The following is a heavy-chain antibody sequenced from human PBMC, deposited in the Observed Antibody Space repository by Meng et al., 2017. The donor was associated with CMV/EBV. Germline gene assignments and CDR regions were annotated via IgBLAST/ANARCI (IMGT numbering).Heavy chain of an antibody. CDR3: ARLYGYCDY. CDR2: IYYSGST. CDR1: GGSISSSSYY. J-gene: IGHJ4*02. D-gene: IGHD5/OR15-5a*01. V-gene: IGHV4-61*05. Sequence: SETLSLTCTVSGGSISSSSYYWGWIRQPPGKGLEWIGYIYYSGSTNYNPSLKSRVTISVDTSKNQFSLKLSSVTAADTAVYYCARLYGYCDYWGQGTLVTVSS.